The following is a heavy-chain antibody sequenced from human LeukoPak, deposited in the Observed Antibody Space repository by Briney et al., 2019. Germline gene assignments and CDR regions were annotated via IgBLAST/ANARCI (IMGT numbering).Heavy chain of an antibody. Sequence: GGPLRLSGAAPGFIFTNRFMTWVRKCPGKGREWASSIGAGGGNLYYAYSVKGRFTISRGNSKNTLFLQMSSLRAEDTAIYYCAKESGWITGYGLDVWGQGTTVTVSS. J-gene: IGHJ6*02. D-gene: IGHD6-19*01. CDR3: AKESGWITGYGLDV. CDR1: GFIFTNRF. CDR2: IGAGGGNL. V-gene: IGHV3-23*01.